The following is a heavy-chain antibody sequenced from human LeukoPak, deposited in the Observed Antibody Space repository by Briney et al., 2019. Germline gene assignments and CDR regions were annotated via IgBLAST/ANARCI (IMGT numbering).Heavy chain of an antibody. V-gene: IGHV3-9*03. CDR3: AKGSSPLIAAAGLYNWFDP. J-gene: IGHJ5*02. CDR1: GFTFDDYA. Sequence: GGSLRLSCAASGFTFDDYAMHWVRQAPGKGLEWVSGISWNSGSIGYADSVKGRFTISRDNAKNSLYLQMNSLRAEDMALYYCAKGSSPLIAAAGLYNWFDPWGQGTLVTVSS. CDR2: ISWNSGSI. D-gene: IGHD6-13*01.